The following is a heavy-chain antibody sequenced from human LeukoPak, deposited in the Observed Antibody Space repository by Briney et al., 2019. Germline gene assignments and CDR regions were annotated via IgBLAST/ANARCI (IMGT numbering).Heavy chain of an antibody. Sequence: GGSLRLSCAASGFTFSSYSMNWVRQAPGKGLEWVSSISSSSSYIYYADSVKGRFTISRDNAKNSLYLQMNSLRAEDTAVYYCASERFLDRRGAFDIWGQGTMVTVSS. D-gene: IGHD3-3*01. J-gene: IGHJ3*02. CDR1: GFTFSSYS. V-gene: IGHV3-21*01. CDR3: ASERFLDRRGAFDI. CDR2: ISSSSSYI.